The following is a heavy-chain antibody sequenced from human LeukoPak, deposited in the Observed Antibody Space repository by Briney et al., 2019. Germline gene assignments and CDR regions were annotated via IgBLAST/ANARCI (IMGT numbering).Heavy chain of an antibody. J-gene: IGHJ4*02. CDR3: ARDKIVGPTPFDF. D-gene: IGHD1-26*01. Sequence: GGSLRLSCAASGFTFSSYSMNWVRQAPGKGLEWVSYISSSSSTIYYADSVKGRFTISRDNAKNSVYLQMNSLRAEDTGVYYCARDKIVGPTPFDFWGQGTLVTVSS. CDR2: ISSSSSTI. V-gene: IGHV3-48*04. CDR1: GFTFSSYS.